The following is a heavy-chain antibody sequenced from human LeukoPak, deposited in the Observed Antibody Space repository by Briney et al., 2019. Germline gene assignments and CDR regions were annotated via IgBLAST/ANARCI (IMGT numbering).Heavy chain of an antibody. V-gene: IGHV3-11*04. D-gene: IGHD3-16*01. Sequence: GGSLRLSCAASGFTFSDYYMSWIRQAPGKGLEWVSYISSSGSTIHYADSVKGRFTISRDNAKNSLYLQMNSLRAEDTAVYYCARAMSAWGVAFDIWGQGTMVTVSS. J-gene: IGHJ3*02. CDR2: ISSSGSTI. CDR1: GFTFSDYY. CDR3: ARAMSAWGVAFDI.